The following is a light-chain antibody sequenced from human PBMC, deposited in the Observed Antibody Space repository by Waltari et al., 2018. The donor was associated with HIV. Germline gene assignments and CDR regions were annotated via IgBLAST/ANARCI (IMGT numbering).Light chain of an antibody. V-gene: IGLV2-23*01. CDR1: SSDVGSYNV. CDR2: EDN. Sequence: GQSITISCTGTSSDVGSYNVVSWYQQHPGKAPKLMIYEDNKRPSGVSNRFSGSKSGNTASLTISGLQAEDEADYYCCSYTGSTTWVFGGGTKLTVL. J-gene: IGLJ3*02. CDR3: CSYTGSTTWV.